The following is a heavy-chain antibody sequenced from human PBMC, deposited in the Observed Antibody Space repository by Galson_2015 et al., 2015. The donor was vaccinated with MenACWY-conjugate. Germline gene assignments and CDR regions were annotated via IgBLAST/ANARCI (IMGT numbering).Heavy chain of an antibody. D-gene: IGHD2/OR15-2a*01. CDR2: TSDSGDTT. Sequence: SLRLSCAASGFTFSSYAMSWVRQAPGKGLEWVSTTSDSGDTTYYADSVKGRFTISRDNSKNSLYLQMNSLRGEDTAVYYCAKCLHGGLTHFFSWGQGTLVTVSS. CDR3: AKCLHGGLTHFFS. CDR1: GFTFSSYA. J-gene: IGHJ1*01. V-gene: IGHV3-23*01.